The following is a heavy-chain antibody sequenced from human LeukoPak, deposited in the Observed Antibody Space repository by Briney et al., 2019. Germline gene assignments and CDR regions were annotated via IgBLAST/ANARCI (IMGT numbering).Heavy chain of an antibody. V-gene: IGHV3-53*01. J-gene: IGHJ4*02. D-gene: IGHD5/OR15-5a*01. CDR1: GFTVSSNY. Sequence: GGSLRLSCAASGFTVSSNYMSWVRQAPGKGLEWVSVIYSGGSTYYADSVKGRFTISRDNSRNTLYLQMNSLRAEDTAVYYCARDRVSYFDYWGQGTLVTVSS. CDR2: IYSGGST. CDR3: ARDRVSYFDY.